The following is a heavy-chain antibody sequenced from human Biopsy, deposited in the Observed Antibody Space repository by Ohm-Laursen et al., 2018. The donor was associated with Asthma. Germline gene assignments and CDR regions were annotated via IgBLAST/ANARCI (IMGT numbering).Heavy chain of an antibody. CDR2: ISYDGSNK. V-gene: IGHV3-30*03. D-gene: IGHD3-3*01. CDR1: GFTFSSYD. Sequence: SLRLSCSASGFTFSSYDMYWVRQAPGKGLEWVAVISYDGSNKYYADSVKGRFTISRDNSKNTLYLQMNSLRAEDTAVYYCASQSSGPDFWSGYYYFDYWGQGTLVTVSS. CDR3: ASQSSGPDFWSGYYYFDY. J-gene: IGHJ4*02.